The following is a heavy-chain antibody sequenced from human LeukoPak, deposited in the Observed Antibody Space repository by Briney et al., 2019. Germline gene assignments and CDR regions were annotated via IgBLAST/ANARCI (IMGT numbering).Heavy chain of an antibody. Sequence: SETLSLTCAVYGGSFSGYYWSWIRQPPGKGLEWIGEINHSGSTNYNPSLKSRVTISVDTSKNQFSLKLSSVTAADTAVYYCARQLVILYYFDYWGLGTLVTVSS. CDR2: INHSGST. V-gene: IGHV4-34*01. D-gene: IGHD3-16*02. CDR1: GGSFSGYY. J-gene: IGHJ4*02. CDR3: ARQLVILYYFDY.